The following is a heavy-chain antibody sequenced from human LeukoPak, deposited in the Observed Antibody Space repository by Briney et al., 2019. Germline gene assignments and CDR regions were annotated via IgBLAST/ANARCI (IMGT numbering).Heavy chain of an antibody. V-gene: IGHV3-21*01. CDR3: ARDGGVLAAFDI. CDR1: GFTFSSYS. CDR2: ISSSSSYI. Sequence: PGGSLRLSCAASGFTFSSYSMSWVRQAPGKGLEWVSSISSSSSYIYYADSVKGRFTISRDNAKNSLYLQMNSLRAEDTAVYYCARDGGVLAAFDIWGQGTMVTVSS. J-gene: IGHJ3*02. D-gene: IGHD3-16*01.